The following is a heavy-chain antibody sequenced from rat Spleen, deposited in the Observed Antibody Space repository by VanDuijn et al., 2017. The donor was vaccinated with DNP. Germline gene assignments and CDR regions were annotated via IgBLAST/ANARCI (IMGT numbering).Heavy chain of an antibody. V-gene: IGHV4-2*01. J-gene: IGHJ2*01. CDR3: VREEFGVDY. CDR2: INKDSNTI. Sequence: EVKLVESGGGLVQPGRSLKLSCAASGFNFNDYWMGWVRQAPGKGLEWIGEINKDSNTIKYTPSLKDKLTVSRDNAHNTLYLQLSKLESEDTGIYYCVREEFGVDYWGQGVMVTVSS. D-gene: IGHD4-3*01. CDR1: GFNFNDYW.